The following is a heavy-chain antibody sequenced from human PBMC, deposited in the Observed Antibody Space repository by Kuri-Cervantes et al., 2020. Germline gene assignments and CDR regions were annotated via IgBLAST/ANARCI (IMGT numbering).Heavy chain of an antibody. V-gene: IGHV3-33*01. CDR3: ARDCSSTSCYYYYYGMDV. J-gene: IGHJ6*02. Sequence: GESLKISCAASGFTFAYYGMHWVRQAPGKGLEWVAVLWSDGNKKYYADSVKGRFTVSRDNSKNTLYLQMNSLRAEDTAVYYCARDCSSTSCYYYYYGMDVWGQGTTVTVSS. CDR2: LWSDGNKK. D-gene: IGHD2-2*01. CDR1: GFTFAYYG.